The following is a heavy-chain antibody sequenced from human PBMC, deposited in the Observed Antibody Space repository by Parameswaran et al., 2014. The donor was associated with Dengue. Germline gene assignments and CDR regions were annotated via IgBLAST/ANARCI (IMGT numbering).Heavy chain of an antibody. V-gene: IGHV1-18*01. J-gene: IGHJ3*02. CDR2: ISAYNGNT. Sequence: WVRQAPGQGLEWMGWISAYNGNTNYAQKLQGRVTMTTDTSTSTAYMELRSLRSDDTAVYYCAREASDAFDIWGQGTMVTVSS. CDR3: AREASDAFDI.